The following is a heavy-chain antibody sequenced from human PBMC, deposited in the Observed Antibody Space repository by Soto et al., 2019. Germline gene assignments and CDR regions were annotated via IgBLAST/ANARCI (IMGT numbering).Heavy chain of an antibody. D-gene: IGHD3-10*01. V-gene: IGHV1-3*01. CDR2: INAGNGYT. Sequence: ASVKVSCKASGYTFTSYTIHWVRQAPGQRLEWMGWINAGNGYTKYSQNFQGRVTITRDTSASTAYMELSSLRSEDTAVYYCARAPRGNYGYPSYFDYWGQGTLVTVSS. CDR1: GYTFTSYT. J-gene: IGHJ4*02. CDR3: ARAPRGNYGYPSYFDY.